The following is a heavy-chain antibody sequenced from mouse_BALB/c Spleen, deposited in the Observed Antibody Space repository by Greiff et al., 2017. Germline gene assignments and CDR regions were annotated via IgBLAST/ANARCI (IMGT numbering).Heavy chain of an antibody. V-gene: IGHV5-6*01. CDR3: ARPPRYAMDY. J-gene: IGHJ4*01. CDR2: ISSGGSYT. Sequence: EVQVVESGGDLVKPGGSLKLSCAASGFTFSSYGMSWVRQTPDKRLEWVATISSGGSYTYYPDSVKGRFTISRDNAKNTLYLQMSSLKSEDTAMYYCARPPRYAMDYWGQGTSVTVSS. CDR1: GFTFSSYG.